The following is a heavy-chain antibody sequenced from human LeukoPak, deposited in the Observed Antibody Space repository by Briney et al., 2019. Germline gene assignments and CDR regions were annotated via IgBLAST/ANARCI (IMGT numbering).Heavy chain of an antibody. CDR3: ATVPGNDAFDI. J-gene: IGHJ3*02. V-gene: IGHV3-64*01. D-gene: IGHD4-23*01. Sequence: GGSLRLSCAASGFTFSSYAMQWVRQAPGKGLEYVSAISSNGGSTYYANSVKGRFTIFRDNSKITLYLQMGSLRAEDMAVYYCATVPGNDAFDIWGQGTMVTVSS. CDR2: ISSNGGST. CDR1: GFTFSSYA.